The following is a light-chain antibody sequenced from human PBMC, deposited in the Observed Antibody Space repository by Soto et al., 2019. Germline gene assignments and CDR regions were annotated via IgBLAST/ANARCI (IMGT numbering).Light chain of an antibody. J-gene: IGKJ4*01. CDR1: QGISSA. CDR2: DAS. V-gene: IGKV1-13*02. Sequence: AIQLTQSPSSLSASVGDRVTITCRASQGISSALAWYQQKPGKAPNLLIYDASSLESGVPSRFSGSGSGTDFTLTISSLQPEDFATYYCQHFNSYPLTFGGGTKVDI. CDR3: QHFNSYPLT.